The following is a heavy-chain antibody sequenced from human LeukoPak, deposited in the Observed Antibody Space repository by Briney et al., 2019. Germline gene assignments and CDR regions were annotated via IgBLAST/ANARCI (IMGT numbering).Heavy chain of an antibody. CDR1: GFTFSSYS. CDR3: AKDLLGAYYGSGSYYTAY. CDR2: ISGSGGST. Sequence: GGSLRLSCAASGFTFSSYSMNWVRQAPGKGLEWVSAISGSGGSTYYADSVKGRFTISRDNSKNTLYLQMNSLRAEDTAVYYCAKDLLGAYYGSGSYYTAYWGQGTLVTVSS. D-gene: IGHD3-10*01. V-gene: IGHV3-23*01. J-gene: IGHJ4*02.